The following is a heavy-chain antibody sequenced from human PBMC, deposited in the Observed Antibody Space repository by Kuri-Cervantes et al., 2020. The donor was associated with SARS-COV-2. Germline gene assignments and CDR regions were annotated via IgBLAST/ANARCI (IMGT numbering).Heavy chain of an antibody. CDR3: ARHPHAVAGPIDY. Sequence: ASVKVSCKASGYTFTTYGISWVRQAPGQGLEWMGWISASNGNTNYAQSLQGRVTITTYSSTSTAYLELRNLRSDDTAVYYCARHPHAVAGPIDYWGQGTLVTVSS. CDR1: GYTFTTYG. CDR2: ISASNGNT. V-gene: IGHV1-18*01. D-gene: IGHD6-19*01. J-gene: IGHJ4*02.